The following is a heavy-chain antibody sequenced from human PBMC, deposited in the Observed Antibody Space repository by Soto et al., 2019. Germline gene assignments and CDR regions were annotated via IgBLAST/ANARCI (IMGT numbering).Heavy chain of an antibody. V-gene: IGHV1-69*13. D-gene: IGHD2-21*02. CDR2: IIPIFGTA. CDR1: GGTFSSYA. CDR3: ATSGAHIVVVTGVRGWFDP. J-gene: IGHJ5*02. Sequence: SVKVSCKASGGTFSSYAISWVRQAPGQGLEWMGGIIPIFGTANYAQKFQGRVTITADESTSTAYMELSSLRSEDTAVYYCATSGAHIVVVTGVRGWFDPWGQGTLVTVSS.